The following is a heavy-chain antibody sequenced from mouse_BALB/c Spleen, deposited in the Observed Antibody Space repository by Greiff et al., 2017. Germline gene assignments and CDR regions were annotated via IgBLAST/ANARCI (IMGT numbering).Heavy chain of an antibody. J-gene: IGHJ4*01. CDR1: GFSLSTSGMG. D-gene: IGHD2-1*01. CDR3: ARRANGNYAMDY. V-gene: IGHV8-12*01. CDR2: IYWDDDK. Sequence: QVTLKVSGPGILQPSQTLSLTCSFSGFSLSTSGMGVSWIRQPSGKGLEWLAHIYWDDDKRYNPFLKSRLTISKDTSSNQVFLKITSVDTAATATYYCARRANGNYAMDYWGQGTSVTVSS.